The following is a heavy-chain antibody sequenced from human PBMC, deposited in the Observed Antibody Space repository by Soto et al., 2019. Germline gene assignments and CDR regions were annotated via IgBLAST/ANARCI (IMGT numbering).Heavy chain of an antibody. CDR1: GGTFSSYT. J-gene: IGHJ6*02. Sequence: SVKVSCKASGGTFSSYTISWVGRAPGQGLEWMGRIIPILGIANYAQKFQGRVTITADKSTSTAYMELSSLRSEDTAVYYCARGLTMVRGVMDYYYGMVVWGQ. V-gene: IGHV1-69*02. CDR3: ARGLTMVRGVMDYYYGMVV. D-gene: IGHD3-10*01. CDR2: IIPILGIA.